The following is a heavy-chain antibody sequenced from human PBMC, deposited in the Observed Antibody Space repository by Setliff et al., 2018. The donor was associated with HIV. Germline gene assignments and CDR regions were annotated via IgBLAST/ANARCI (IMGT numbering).Heavy chain of an antibody. D-gene: IGHD1-26*01. J-gene: IGHJ3*02. Sequence: SETLSLTCTVSGGPITGYYWSWIRQPPGKGLEWIGWIYYSGNTRYNPSLKSRVTISLDTSKNRFSLQLTSVTAADTAVYYCARLGYSGSLVGAFDIWGQGTMVTVSS. V-gene: IGHV4-59*08. CDR2: IYYSGNT. CDR3: ARLGYSGSLVGAFDI. CDR1: GGPITGYY.